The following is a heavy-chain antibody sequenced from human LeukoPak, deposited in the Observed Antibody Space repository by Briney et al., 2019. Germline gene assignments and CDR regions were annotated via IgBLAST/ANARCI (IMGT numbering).Heavy chain of an antibody. CDR1: GGFISNYK. J-gene: IGHJ4*02. D-gene: IGHD1-26*01. Sequence: SETLSLTCSVSGGFISNYKWSWIRQPAGKGLEWIGRILSTGTTRYNPSLESRVSTSVDTSKNQFSLRLSFVTAADTAIYYCVRGIVGATGPDFWGQGIQVTVSA. CDR3: VRGIVGATGPDF. CDR2: ILSTGTT. V-gene: IGHV4-4*07.